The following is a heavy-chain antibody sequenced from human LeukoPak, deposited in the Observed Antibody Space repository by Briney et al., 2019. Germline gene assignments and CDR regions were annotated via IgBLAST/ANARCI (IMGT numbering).Heavy chain of an antibody. Sequence: KSSETLSLTCTVSGGSIGTYYWSWFRQSPGKGLEWIGYIYYSGITKYNPSFKSRVTISVDTSKNQFSLKVTSVTAADTAVYYCARRNYHESNGHGDFDSWGQGTLVTVSS. CDR1: GGSIGTYY. D-gene: IGHD3-22*01. J-gene: IGHJ4*02. V-gene: IGHV4-59*01. CDR2: IYYSGIT. CDR3: ARRNYHESNGHGDFDS.